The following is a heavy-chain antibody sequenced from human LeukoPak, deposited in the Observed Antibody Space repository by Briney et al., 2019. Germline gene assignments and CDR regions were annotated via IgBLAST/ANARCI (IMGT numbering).Heavy chain of an antibody. D-gene: IGHD3-22*01. V-gene: IGHV3-11*04. CDR2: ISSSGSTI. J-gene: IGHJ4*02. Sequence: GGSLRLSCAASGFTFSDYYMSWIRQAPGKGLEWVSYISSSGSTIYYADSVKGRFTISRDNAKNSLYLQMNSLRAEDTAVYYCARDHLYYYDSSGHSDYWGQGTLVTVSS. CDR1: GFTFSDYY. CDR3: ARDHLYYYDSSGHSDY.